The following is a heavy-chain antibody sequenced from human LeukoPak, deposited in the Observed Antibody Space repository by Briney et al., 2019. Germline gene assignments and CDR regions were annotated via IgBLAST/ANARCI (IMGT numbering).Heavy chain of an antibody. CDR1: GLTFSSYA. Sequence: GGSLRLSCAASGLTFSSYAMSWVRQAPGKGLEWVPAISGSGGSTYYADSVKGRFIISRDNSKNTLSLQMNSLRAEDTAVYYCAKGTGSRLVSGYDLDYWGQGTLVTVSS. V-gene: IGHV3-23*01. J-gene: IGHJ4*02. CDR2: ISGSGGST. CDR3: AKGTGSRLVSGYDLDY. D-gene: IGHD5-12*01.